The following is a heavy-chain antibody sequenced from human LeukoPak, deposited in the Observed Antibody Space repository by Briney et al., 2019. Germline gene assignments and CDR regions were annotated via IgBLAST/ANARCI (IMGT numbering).Heavy chain of an antibody. Sequence: GESLKISCKGSGYSFTSYWIGWVRQMPGKGLEWMGIIYPGDSDTRYSPSFQGQVTISADKSISTAYLQWSSLKASDTAMYYCAWGYCSSTSCLEFDYWGQGTLVTVSS. J-gene: IGHJ4*02. CDR3: AWGYCSSTSCLEFDY. D-gene: IGHD2-2*01. V-gene: IGHV5-51*01. CDR2: IYPGDSDT. CDR1: GYSFTSYW.